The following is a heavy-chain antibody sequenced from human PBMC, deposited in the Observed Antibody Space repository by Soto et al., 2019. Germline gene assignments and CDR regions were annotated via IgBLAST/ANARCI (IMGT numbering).Heavy chain of an antibody. V-gene: IGHV3-48*03. D-gene: IGHD3-22*01. Sequence: PVGSLRLSCAASGFTFSSYEMNWVRQAPGKGLEWVSYISSSGSTIYYADSVKGRFTISRDNAKNSLYLQMNSLRAEDTAVYYCASRYYFDSSGYQNRGHGTLVTVSP. CDR3: ASRYYFDSSGYQN. J-gene: IGHJ4*01. CDR1: GFTFSSYE. CDR2: ISSSGSTI.